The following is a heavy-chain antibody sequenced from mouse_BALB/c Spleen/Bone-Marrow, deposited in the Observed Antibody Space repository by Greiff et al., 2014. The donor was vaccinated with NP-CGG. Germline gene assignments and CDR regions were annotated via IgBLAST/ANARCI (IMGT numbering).Heavy chain of an antibody. Sequence: EVKLVESGAELVKPGASVKLSCTASGFNIKDTYMHWVKQRPEQGLEWIGRIDPANGNTKYDPRFQGKATITADTSSNTAYLQLNSLTSEDTVVYYCAQGYDWAMDYWGQGTSVTVSS. CDR1: GFNIKDTY. CDR3: AQGYDWAMDY. J-gene: IGHJ4*01. CDR2: IDPANGNT. V-gene: IGHV14-3*02. D-gene: IGHD2-14*01.